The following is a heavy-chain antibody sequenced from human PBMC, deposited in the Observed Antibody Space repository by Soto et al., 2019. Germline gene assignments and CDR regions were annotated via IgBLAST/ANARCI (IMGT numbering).Heavy chain of an antibody. Sequence: GASVKVSCKASGGTFSSYAISWVRQAPGQGLEWMGGIIPIFGTANYAQKFQGRVTITADESTSTAYMELSSLRSEDTAVYYCARDGLAAALRGFDPWGQGTLVTVSS. J-gene: IGHJ5*02. D-gene: IGHD6-13*01. CDR3: ARDGLAAALRGFDP. V-gene: IGHV1-69*13. CDR2: IIPIFGTA. CDR1: GGTFSSYA.